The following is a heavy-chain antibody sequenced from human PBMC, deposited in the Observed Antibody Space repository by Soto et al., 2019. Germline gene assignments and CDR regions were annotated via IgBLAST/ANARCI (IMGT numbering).Heavy chain of an antibody. Sequence: SDTLSLTCTVSGGSISSGDYYWSWIRQPPGKGLEWIGYIYYSGSTYYNPSLKSRVTISVDTSKNQFSLKLSSVTAADTAVYYCARMSAYYTYFDSWGQGTLVTVSS. V-gene: IGHV4-30-4*02. CDR1: GGSISSGDYY. J-gene: IGHJ4*02. CDR2: IYYSGST. CDR3: ARMSAYYTYFDS. D-gene: IGHD3-3*01.